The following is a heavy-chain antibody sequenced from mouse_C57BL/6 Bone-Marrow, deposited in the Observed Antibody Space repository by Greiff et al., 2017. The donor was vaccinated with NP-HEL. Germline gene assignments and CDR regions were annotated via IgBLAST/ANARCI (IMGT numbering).Heavy chain of an antibody. J-gene: IGHJ3*01. CDR3: AIYYSNSGLAY. D-gene: IGHD2-5*01. V-gene: IGHV1-54*01. CDR1: GYAFTNYL. CDR2: INPGSGGT. Sequence: VKLMESGAELVRPGTSVKVSCPASGYAFTNYLIEWVKPRPGQGLEWIGVINPGSGGTNYNEKFKGKATLTADKSSSTAYMQLSSLTAEDSAVYCCAIYYSNSGLAYWGQGTLVTVSA.